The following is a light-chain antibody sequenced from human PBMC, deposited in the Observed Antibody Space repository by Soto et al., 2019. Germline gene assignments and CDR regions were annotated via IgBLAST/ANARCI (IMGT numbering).Light chain of an antibody. CDR2: EVS. CDR3: SSYPSSSTYV. J-gene: IGLJ1*01. V-gene: IGLV2-14*01. CDR1: SSDVGGYSY. Sequence: QSVLTQPASVSGSPGQSITISCTGTSSDVGGYSYVSWYQQHPGKAPKLMIYEVSNRPSGVSNRFSGSKSGNTASLTISGLQAEDEADYYCSSYPSSSTYVFGTGTQLTVL.